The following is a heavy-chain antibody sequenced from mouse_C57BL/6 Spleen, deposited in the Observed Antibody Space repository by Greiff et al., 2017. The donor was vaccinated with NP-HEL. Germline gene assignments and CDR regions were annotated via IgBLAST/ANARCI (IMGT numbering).Heavy chain of an antibody. J-gene: IGHJ2*01. Sequence: QVQLQQSGAELVRPGTSVKVSCQASGYAFTNYLIEWVKQRPGQGLEWIGVINPGSGGTNYNEKFKGKATLTADKSSSTAYMQLSSLTSEDSAVYVGAREGRWFTRDYWGQGTTLTVSS. CDR2: INPGSGGT. V-gene: IGHV1-54*01. CDR3: AREGRWFTRDY. CDR1: GYAFTNYL. D-gene: IGHD2-3*01.